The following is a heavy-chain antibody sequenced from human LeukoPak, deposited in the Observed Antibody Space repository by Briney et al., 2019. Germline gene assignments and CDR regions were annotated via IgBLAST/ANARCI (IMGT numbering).Heavy chain of an antibody. CDR3: ARDRDSGDYTIHYYYYGMDV. CDR2: ISSSSSYI. CDR1: GFTFSSYS. D-gene: IGHD4-17*01. J-gene: IGHJ6*02. V-gene: IGHV3-21*01. Sequence: PGGSLRLSCAASGFTFSSYSMNWGRQAPGKGVEWVSYISSSSSYIYYADSVRGGFTISRDNAKNSLYLQMNSLRAEDTAVYYCARDRDSGDYTIHYYYYGMDVWGQGTTVTVSS.